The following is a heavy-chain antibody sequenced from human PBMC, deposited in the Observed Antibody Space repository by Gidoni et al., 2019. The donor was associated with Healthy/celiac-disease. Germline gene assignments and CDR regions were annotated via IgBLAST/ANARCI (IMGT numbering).Heavy chain of an antibody. CDR1: GFSFSSYA. V-gene: IGHV3-30-3*01. J-gene: IGHJ4*02. Sequence: QVQLVESGGGVVQPGRSLRLSCAASGFSFSSYAMHWVRQAPGKGLEWVAVISYDGSNKYYADSVKGRFTISRDNSKNTLYLQMNSLRAEDTAVYYCARDGLTGYSPFWTGYFDYWGQGTLVTVSS. D-gene: IGHD3-9*01. CDR2: ISYDGSNK. CDR3: ARDGLTGYSPFWTGYFDY.